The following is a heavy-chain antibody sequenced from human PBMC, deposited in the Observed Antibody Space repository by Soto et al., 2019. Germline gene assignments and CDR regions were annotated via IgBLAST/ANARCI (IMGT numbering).Heavy chain of an antibody. CDR3: LRGVVVVAASWFDP. J-gene: IGHJ5*02. CDR2: IYYSGST. D-gene: IGHD2-15*01. CDR1: GGSISSSSYY. Sequence: QLQLQESGPGLVKPSETLSLTCTVSGGSISSSSYYWGWIRQPPGKGLEWIGSIYYSGSTYYNPSLKSPVTISVDTSTNQFSLKLSSVTAADTAVYYWLRGVVVVAASWFDPWGQGTLVTVSS. V-gene: IGHV4-39*01.